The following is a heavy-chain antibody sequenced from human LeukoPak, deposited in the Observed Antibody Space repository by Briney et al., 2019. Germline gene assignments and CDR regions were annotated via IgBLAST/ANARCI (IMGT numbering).Heavy chain of an antibody. J-gene: IGHJ3*01. Sequence: GGSLRLSCAASGFTFSSYGMHWVRQAPGKGLEWVAVISYDGSNKYYADSVKGRFTISRDNSKNTLYLQMNSLRAEDTAVYYCASGDDYYDSSGYSFHAFDVWGQGTMVTVSS. CDR3: ASGDDYYDSSGYSFHAFDV. V-gene: IGHV3-30*03. D-gene: IGHD3-22*01. CDR2: ISYDGSNK. CDR1: GFTFSSYG.